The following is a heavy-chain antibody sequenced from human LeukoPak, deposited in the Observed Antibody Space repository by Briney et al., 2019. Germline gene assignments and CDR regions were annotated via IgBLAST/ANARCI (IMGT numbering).Heavy chain of an antibody. V-gene: IGHV4-61*02. CDR3: ARGSITMIVVAGTRGAFDI. D-gene: IGHD3-22*01. J-gene: IGHJ3*02. CDR2: ISTSGST. Sequence: SETLSLTCTVSGGSISSGTYYWRWIRQPAGKGLEWIGRISTSGSTDYNPSLKSRVTISVDTSKNQFSLKLSSVTAADTAVYYCARGSITMIVVAGTRGAFDIWGQGTMVTVSS. CDR1: GGSISSGTYY.